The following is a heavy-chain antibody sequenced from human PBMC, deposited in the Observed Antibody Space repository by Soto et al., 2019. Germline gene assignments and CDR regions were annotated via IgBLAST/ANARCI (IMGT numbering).Heavy chain of an antibody. CDR1: GYTFTNYG. J-gene: IGHJ3*01. D-gene: IGHD1-7*01. CDR2: ISAYNGKT. V-gene: IGHV1-18*04. CDR3: ARGGWNYGPGPFDL. Sequence: QVQLVQSGTEVKTPGASVKVSCHASGYTFTNYGVNWVRQAPGQGLEWMAWISAYNGKTHHAQFVQYRVTMTTDTSTRTAYMELTSLRPGDTAVYYCARGGWNYGPGPFDLWGHGTMVTVSS.